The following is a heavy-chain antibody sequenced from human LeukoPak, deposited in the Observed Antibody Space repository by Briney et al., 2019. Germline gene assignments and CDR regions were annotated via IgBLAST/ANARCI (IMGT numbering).Heavy chain of an antibody. D-gene: IGHD5-18*01. Sequence: GGSLRLSCAASGFTVSSKYIIWVRQAPGKGLEWVSVIYGGGSTFYADSVKGRFTISRDNAKNALYLQMNSLRAEGTAVYYCARGEFAWIQGSYGMNVWGQGTTVTVSS. J-gene: IGHJ6*02. V-gene: IGHV3-66*01. CDR3: ARGEFAWIQGSYGMNV. CDR2: IYGGGST. CDR1: GFTVSSKY.